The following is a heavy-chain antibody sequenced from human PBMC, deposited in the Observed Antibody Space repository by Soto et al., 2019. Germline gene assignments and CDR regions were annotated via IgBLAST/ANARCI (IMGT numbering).Heavy chain of an antibody. CDR1: GFDFTYYA. CDR3: AKDEGVGGTLGLFDY. V-gene: IGHV3-30*18. D-gene: IGHD1-26*01. CDR2: MSSDGSKI. J-gene: IGHJ4*02. Sequence: QVQLVESGGGAVQPGASLRLSCVASGFDFTYYAMHWVRQAPGKGLESVAVMSSDGSKIHHTDSVKGRFTISRDNAKNTLYLQMKSLRKEDTAVYFCAKDEGVGGTLGLFDYWGQGTVVSVSS.